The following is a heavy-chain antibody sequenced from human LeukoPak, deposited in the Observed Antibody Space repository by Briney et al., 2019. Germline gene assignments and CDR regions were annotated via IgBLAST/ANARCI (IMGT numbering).Heavy chain of an antibody. CDR3: ARGVIASGTMIVLDFDY. CDR1: GGSFSGYY. D-gene: IGHD3-22*01. V-gene: IGHV4-34*01. CDR2: INHSGST. Sequence: PSETLSLTCAVYGGSFSGYYWSWIRQPPGKGLERIGEINHSGSTNYNPSLKSRVTISVDTSKNQFSLKLSSVTAADTAVYYCARGVIASGTMIVLDFDYWGQGTLVTVSS. J-gene: IGHJ4*02.